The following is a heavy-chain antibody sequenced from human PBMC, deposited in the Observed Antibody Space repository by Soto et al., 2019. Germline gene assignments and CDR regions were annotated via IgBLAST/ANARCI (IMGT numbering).Heavy chain of an antibody. V-gene: IGHV3-33*01. CDR1: GFNFGRNA. Sequence: GGSLRLSCATSGFNFGRNAMHWVRQAPGKGLEWVALIWHDGSNAYYKDSVKGRFTISRDNSKETVYLQINSLRADDTAVYYCARDGGSAVAGPLDHWGQGILVTVSS. CDR3: ARDGGSAVAGPLDH. CDR2: IWHDGSNA. D-gene: IGHD6-19*01. J-gene: IGHJ4*02.